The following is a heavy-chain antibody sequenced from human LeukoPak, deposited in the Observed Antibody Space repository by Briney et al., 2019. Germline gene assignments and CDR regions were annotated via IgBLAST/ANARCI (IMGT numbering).Heavy chain of an antibody. V-gene: IGHV3-23*01. D-gene: IGHD3-3*01. J-gene: IGHJ4*02. CDR1: GFTFSSYA. Sequence: GGSLRLSCAASGFTFSSYAMSWVRQAPGKGLEWVSAISGSGGSTYYADSVKGRFTISRDNSKNTLYLQMNSLRAEDTAVYYCATPLGDFWSGYRARTGYWGQGTLVTVSS. CDR2: ISGSGGST. CDR3: ATPLGDFWSGYRARTGY.